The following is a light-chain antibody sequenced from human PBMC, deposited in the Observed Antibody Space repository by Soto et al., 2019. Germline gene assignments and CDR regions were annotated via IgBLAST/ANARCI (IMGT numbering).Light chain of an antibody. CDR2: KAS. CDR1: QTISSW. CDR3: QHYNSYSEA. V-gene: IGKV1-5*03. Sequence: DIQMTQSPSTLSGSVGDRVTITCRASQTISSWLAWYQQKPGKAPKLLIYKASTLKSGVPSRFSGSGSGTEFTLTISSXQPGDFATYYCQHYNSYSEAFGQGTKVDIK. J-gene: IGKJ1*01.